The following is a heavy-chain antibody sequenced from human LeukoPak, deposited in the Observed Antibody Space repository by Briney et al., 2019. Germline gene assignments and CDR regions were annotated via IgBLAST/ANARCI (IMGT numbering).Heavy chain of an antibody. CDR3: ARTRLQYENFDY. V-gene: IGHV4-39*07. D-gene: IGHD4-11*01. Sequence: RTSETLSLTCTVSGGSISSSSYYWGWIRQPPGKGLEWIGSIYYSGSTYYNPSLKSRVTISVDTSKNQFSLKLSSVTAADTAVYFCARTRLQYENFDYWGQGTLVTVSS. J-gene: IGHJ4*02. CDR1: GGSISSSSYY. CDR2: IYYSGST.